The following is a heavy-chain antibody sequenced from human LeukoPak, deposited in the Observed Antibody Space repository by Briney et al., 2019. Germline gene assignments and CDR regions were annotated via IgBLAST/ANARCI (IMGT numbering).Heavy chain of an antibody. CDR1: GFTFSSYG. Sequence: PGRSLRLSCAASGFTFSSYGMYWVRQAPGKGLEWVAVIWYDGSNKYYADSVKGRFTISRDNSKNTLYLQMNSLRAEDTAVYYCAREGRLATYYFDYWGQGTLVTVSS. CDR2: IWYDGSNK. J-gene: IGHJ4*02. D-gene: IGHD6-25*01. V-gene: IGHV3-33*01. CDR3: AREGRLATYYFDY.